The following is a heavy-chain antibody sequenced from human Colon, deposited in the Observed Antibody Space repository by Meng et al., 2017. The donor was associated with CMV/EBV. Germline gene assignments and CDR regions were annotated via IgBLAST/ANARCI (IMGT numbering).Heavy chain of an antibody. Sequence: SGYPFTGNYIHWVRQAPGQGLEWMGRINPNSGGTVYSQKFQGRVTMTRDTSINTTYMGLSRLRSDDTAVYYCARVPFQDCGGDCYSDYWGQGTLVTVSS. CDR1: GYPFTGNY. V-gene: IGHV1-2*06. D-gene: IGHD2-21*02. J-gene: IGHJ4*02. CDR2: INPNSGGT. CDR3: ARVPFQDCGGDCYSDY.